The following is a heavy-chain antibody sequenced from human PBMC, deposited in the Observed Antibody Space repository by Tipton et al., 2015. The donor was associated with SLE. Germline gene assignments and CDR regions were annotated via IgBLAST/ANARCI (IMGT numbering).Heavy chain of an antibody. V-gene: IGHV4-34*01. CDR2: INHSGST. CDR3: ASYGVITRTCDC. D-gene: IGHD3-22*01. Sequence: TLSLTCAVYGGSFSGYYWSWIRQPPGKGLEWIGEINHSGSTNYNPSLKSRVTISVDTSKNQFSLKLSSVTAADTAGYYCASYGVITRTCDCWGQRTLVTVSS. J-gene: IGHJ4*02. CDR1: GGSFSGYY.